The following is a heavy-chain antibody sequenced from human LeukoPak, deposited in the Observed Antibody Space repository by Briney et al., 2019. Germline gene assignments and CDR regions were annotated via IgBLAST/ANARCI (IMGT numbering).Heavy chain of an antibody. CDR1: GLPFNNAW. CDR2: IKRKSDGCTV. V-gene: IGHV3-15*01. CDR3: GHNDYGLT. D-gene: IGHD4-17*01. J-gene: IGHJ1*01. Sequence: PGGSLRLSCAASGLPFNNAWMSWVRQAPGKGLEWVGRIKRKSDGCTVDYAAPVKGQFTISRDDSKDTLYLQMNSLKSEDTAIYYCGHNDYGLTWGQGALVTVPS.